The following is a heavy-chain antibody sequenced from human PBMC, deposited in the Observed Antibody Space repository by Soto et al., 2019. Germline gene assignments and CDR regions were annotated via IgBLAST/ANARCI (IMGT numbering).Heavy chain of an antibody. CDR3: ARARWLDYYYYYGMDV. Sequence: SLKISCNSSGATFSSYGMSWVPHAPLQGLEWMGGIIPIFGTANYAQKFQGRVTITADESTSTAYMELSSLRSEDTAVYYCARARWLDYYYYYGMDVWGQGNTVTVSS. CDR2: IIPIFGTA. V-gene: IGHV1-69*01. CDR1: GATFSSYG. J-gene: IGHJ6*02. D-gene: IGHD6-19*01.